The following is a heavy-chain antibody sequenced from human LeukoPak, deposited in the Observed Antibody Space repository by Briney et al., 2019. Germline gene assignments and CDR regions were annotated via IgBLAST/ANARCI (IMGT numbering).Heavy chain of an antibody. Sequence: GGSLRLSCAASGFTFSTYWMSWVRQAPGKGLEWVANKKEDGSEKYYVDSVKGRFTISRDNAKNSLYLQMNNLRAEDTAVYYCARRITSTWYGGLGLWGRGTLVTVSS. CDR2: KKEDGSEK. CDR3: ARRITSTWYGGLGL. D-gene: IGHD6-13*01. V-gene: IGHV3-7*04. J-gene: IGHJ2*01. CDR1: GFTFSTYW.